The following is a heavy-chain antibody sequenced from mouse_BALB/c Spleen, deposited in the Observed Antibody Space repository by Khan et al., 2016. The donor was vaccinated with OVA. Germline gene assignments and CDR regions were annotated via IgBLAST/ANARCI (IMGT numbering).Heavy chain of an antibody. V-gene: IGHV1S137*01. CDR1: GYTFTDYA. D-gene: IGHD2-3*01. J-gene: IGHJ2*01. Sequence: QVQLQQSGPELVRPGVSVKISCKGSGYTFTDYAMYWVKQSHAKSLEWIGLISTYSGSTNYNQKFKGKVTMTVDKSSRAAYMELARLTSEDSAIYYCARPAYDGYYDYWGQGTALTVSS. CDR3: ARPAYDGYYDY. CDR2: ISTYSGST.